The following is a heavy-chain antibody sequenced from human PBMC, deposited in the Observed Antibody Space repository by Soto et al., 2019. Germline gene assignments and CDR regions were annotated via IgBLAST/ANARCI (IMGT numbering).Heavy chain of an antibody. CDR2: ISKDGSVI. CDR1: GFMFSRYA. J-gene: IGHJ4*01. D-gene: IGHD2-15*01. Sequence: QLQLVQSGGGVVPPGRSLRLSCAASGFMFSRYAMHWVRQAPGKGLEWVAVISKDGSVIYYADSVKGRFTISRDKSKNMVYLQLNSISDEDTAVFYCARWRRGAVPASFAYWCKAAMVTVAS. CDR3: ARWRRGAVPASFAY. V-gene: IGHV3-30*14.